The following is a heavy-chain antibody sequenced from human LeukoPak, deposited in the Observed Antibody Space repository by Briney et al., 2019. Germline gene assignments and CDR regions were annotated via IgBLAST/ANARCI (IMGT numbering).Heavy chain of an antibody. CDR1: GITFSTSG. CDR3: AKDRTVVVTAYGGWFDP. V-gene: IGHV3-30*02. D-gene: IGHD2-15*01. Sequence: GGSLRLPCAASGITFSTSGMHWVRQAPGRGLEWVAFMRHDGSNEKYADSVKGRFTISRDNSKNTLYLQMNSLIVEDTAVYYCAKDRTVVVTAYGGWFDPWGQGTLVTVSS. J-gene: IGHJ5*02. CDR2: MRHDGSNE.